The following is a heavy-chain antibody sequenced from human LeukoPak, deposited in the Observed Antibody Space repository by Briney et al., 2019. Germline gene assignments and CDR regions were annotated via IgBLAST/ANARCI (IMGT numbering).Heavy chain of an antibody. Sequence: GGSLRLSCAASGFTFSSYSMNWVRQAPGKGLEWVSSISSSSSYIYYADSVKGRFTISRDNAKNSLYLQMNSLRAEDTAVYCAGSSSWVPAVFDYWGQGTLVTVSS. D-gene: IGHD6-13*01. CDR2: ISSSSSYI. CDR3: AGSSSWVPAVFDY. CDR1: GFTFSSYS. J-gene: IGHJ4*02. V-gene: IGHV3-21*01.